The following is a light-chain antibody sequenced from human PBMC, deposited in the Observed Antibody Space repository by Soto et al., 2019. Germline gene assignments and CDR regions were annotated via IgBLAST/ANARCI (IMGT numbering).Light chain of an antibody. Sequence: QSALTQPASVSGSPGQSITISCIGTSSDVGGYNYVSWYQQHPGKAPKLMIYEVSKRPSGVPDRLSGSKSGNTASLTVSGLQAEDEADYYCSSYGGSNTVVFGGGTKLTVL. CDR1: SSDVGGYNY. J-gene: IGLJ2*01. CDR2: EVS. V-gene: IGLV2-8*01. CDR3: SSYGGSNTVV.